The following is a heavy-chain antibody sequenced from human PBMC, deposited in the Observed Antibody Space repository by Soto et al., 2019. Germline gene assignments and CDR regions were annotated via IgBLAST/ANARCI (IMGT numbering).Heavy chain of an antibody. CDR2: IYRGGGT. CDR1: GLSVSWEY. D-gene: IGHD5-18*01. Sequence: EVQLLESGGGLVQRGASLRISCAGSGLSVSWEYISWVRQPPGKGLEWVSIIYRGGGTYYADSAKGRCIISRDASKNMVFLQVNNLRAEDTATYYCARRDDSEAFDIWGQGTTVTVSS. V-gene: IGHV3-53*01. J-gene: IGHJ3*02. CDR3: ARRDDSEAFDI.